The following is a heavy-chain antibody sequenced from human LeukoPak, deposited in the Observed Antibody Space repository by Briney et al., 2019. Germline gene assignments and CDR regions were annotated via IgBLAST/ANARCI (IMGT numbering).Heavy chain of an antibody. J-gene: IGHJ4*02. V-gene: IGHV3-30*02. D-gene: IGHD3-3*01. CDR3: TAVYDFWSGPTLDY. CDR2: IRYDGSNK. CDR1: GFTFSSYG. Sequence: SGGSLRLSCTASGFTFSSYGMHWVRQAPGKGLEWVAFIRYDGSNKYYADSVKGRFTISRDNSKNTLYLQMNSLRAEDTAVYYCTAVYDFWSGPTLDYWGQGTLVTVSS.